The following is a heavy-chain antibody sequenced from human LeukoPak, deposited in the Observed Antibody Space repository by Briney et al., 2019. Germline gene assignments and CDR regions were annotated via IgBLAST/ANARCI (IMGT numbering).Heavy chain of an antibody. V-gene: IGHV3-30*04. J-gene: IGHJ6*04. Sequence: GGSLRLSCAASGFTFSSYAMHWVRQAPGKGLEWVAVISYDGSNKYYADSVKGRFTISRDNSKNTLYLQMNSLRAEDTAVYYCASGARVNILTSYLHRYYYYGMDVWGKGTTVTVSS. CDR2: ISYDGSNK. CDR1: GFTFSSYA. D-gene: IGHD3-9*01. CDR3: ASGARVNILTSYLHRYYYYGMDV.